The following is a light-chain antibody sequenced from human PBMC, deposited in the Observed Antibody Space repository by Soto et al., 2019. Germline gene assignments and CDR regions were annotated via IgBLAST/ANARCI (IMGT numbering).Light chain of an antibody. Sequence: EIVLTQSPGTLSLSPGERATLSCRASQSVSSSYLAWYQQKPGQAPRLLIYGASSRATVIPERFSGSGSGADSTLTSSTQPHEDFAEYCWQQCGTSPTFGQGTKVEIK. J-gene: IGKJ1*01. CDR2: GAS. V-gene: IGKV3-20*01. CDR3: QQCGTSPT. CDR1: QSVSSSY.